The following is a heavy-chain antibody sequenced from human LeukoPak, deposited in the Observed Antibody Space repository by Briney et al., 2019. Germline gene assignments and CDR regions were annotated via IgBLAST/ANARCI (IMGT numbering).Heavy chain of an antibody. CDR1: GFTFSSYG. CDR3: AKDRGAVAGASGYYYYGMDV. Sequence: GRSLRLSCAASGFTFSSYGMHWVHQAPGKGLEWVAVISYDGSNKYYADSVKGRFTISRDKSKNTVYLQMNSLRAEDTAIYYCAKDRGAVAGASGYYYYGMDVWGKGTTVTVSS. D-gene: IGHD6-19*01. V-gene: IGHV3-30*18. CDR2: ISYDGSNK. J-gene: IGHJ6*04.